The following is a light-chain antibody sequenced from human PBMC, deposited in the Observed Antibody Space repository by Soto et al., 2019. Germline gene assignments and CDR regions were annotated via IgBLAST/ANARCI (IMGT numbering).Light chain of an antibody. Sequence: EIVLTQSPATLSLSPGDRATLSCRASQSVGSSLAWYQQTHGQVPRLLIYDASKRATRIPARFSGSGSGTDFTLTISSLEPEDFALYYCQQHSNWIAFGQGSRLEIK. CDR2: DAS. CDR1: QSVGSS. CDR3: QQHSNWIA. V-gene: IGKV3-11*01. J-gene: IGKJ5*01.